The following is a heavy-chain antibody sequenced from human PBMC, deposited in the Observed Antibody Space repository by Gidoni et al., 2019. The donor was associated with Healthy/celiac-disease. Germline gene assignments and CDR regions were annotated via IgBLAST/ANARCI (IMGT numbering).Heavy chain of an antibody. CDR2: INHRGST. D-gene: IGHD3-10*01. CDR1: GGSFSGYY. J-gene: IGHJ6*02. CDR3: ARGKLLWFGAQRYYYGMDV. Sequence: QVQLQQWGAGLLTPSETLSLTCAVYGGSFSGYYWSWIRQPPGKGLEWIGEINHRGSTNYNPSLKSRVTISVDTSKNQFSLKLSSVTAADTAVYYCARGKLLWFGAQRYYYGMDVWGQGTTVTVSS. V-gene: IGHV4-34*01.